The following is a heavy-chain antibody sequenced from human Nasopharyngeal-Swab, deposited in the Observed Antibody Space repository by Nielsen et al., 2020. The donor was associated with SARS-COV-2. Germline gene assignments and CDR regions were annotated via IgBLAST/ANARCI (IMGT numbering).Heavy chain of an antibody. D-gene: IGHD3-10*01. J-gene: IGHJ4*02. CDR2: ISAYNGNT. V-gene: IGHV1-18*01. CDR1: GYTFTSYG. Sequence: ASVKVSCKASGYTFTSYGISWVRQAPGQGLEWMGWISAYNGNTNYAQKLQGRVTMTTDTSTSTAYIELRSLRSDDTAVYYCARVGAMVRGVIIPNPIDYWGQGTLVTVSS. CDR3: ARVGAMVRGVIIPNPIDY.